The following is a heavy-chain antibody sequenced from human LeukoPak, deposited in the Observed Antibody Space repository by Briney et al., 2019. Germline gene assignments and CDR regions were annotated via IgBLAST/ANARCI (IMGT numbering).Heavy chain of an antibody. D-gene: IGHD3-22*01. CDR3: ARDRGYYYDSSGYSLH. Sequence: LSLTCAVYGGSFSGYYWSWIRQAPGKGLEWVSYISSSGSTIYYADSVKGRFTISRDNSKNTLYLQMNSLRAEDTAVYYCARDRGYYYDSSGYSLHWGQGTLVTVSS. J-gene: IGHJ1*01. CDR2: ISSSGSTI. V-gene: IGHV3-11*04. CDR1: GGSFSGYY.